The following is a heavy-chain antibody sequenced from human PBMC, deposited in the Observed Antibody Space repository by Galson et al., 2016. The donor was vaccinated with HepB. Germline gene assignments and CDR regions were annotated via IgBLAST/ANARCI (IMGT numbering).Heavy chain of an antibody. J-gene: IGHJ4*02. Sequence: SLRLSCAVSGFMFSKYAMHWVRQAPGKGPEWLAVISYDGDTQFFAASMKGRLTISRDNPKSTLYLQLSNLGPEDTAKYCCARDPYSFDSTGFSYFLQHWGQGTLVTVSS. CDR3: ARDPYSFDSTGFSYFLQH. CDR2: ISYDGDTQ. CDR1: GFMFSKYA. D-gene: IGHD3-22*01. V-gene: IGHV3-30*15.